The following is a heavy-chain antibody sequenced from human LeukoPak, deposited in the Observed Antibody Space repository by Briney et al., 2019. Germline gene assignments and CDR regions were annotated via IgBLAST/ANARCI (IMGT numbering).Heavy chain of an antibody. V-gene: IGHV3-30*03. J-gene: IGHJ4*02. Sequence: GGSLRLSCAASGFTFSSYGMHWVRQAPGKGLEWVAVISYDGSNKYYADSVKGRFTISRDNSKNTLYLQMNSLRAEDTAVYYCAPLTGYWGQGTLVTVSS. CDR1: GFTFSSYG. CDR2: ISYDGSNK. D-gene: IGHD3-16*01. CDR3: APLTGY.